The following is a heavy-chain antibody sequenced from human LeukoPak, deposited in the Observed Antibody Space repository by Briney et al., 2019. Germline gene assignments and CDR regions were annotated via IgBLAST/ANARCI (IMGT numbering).Heavy chain of an antibody. J-gene: IGHJ4*02. V-gene: IGHV4-38-2*02. CDR2: IYHSGST. D-gene: IGHD1-1*01. CDR1: GGSIRGYY. CDR3: TREEAGTTVDY. Sequence: PSETLSLTCTVSGGSIRGYYWGWIRQPPGKGLEWIGSIYHSGSTYYNPSLKSRVTISVDTSKNQFSLKLSSVTAADTAVYYCTREEAGTTVDYWGQGTLVTVSS.